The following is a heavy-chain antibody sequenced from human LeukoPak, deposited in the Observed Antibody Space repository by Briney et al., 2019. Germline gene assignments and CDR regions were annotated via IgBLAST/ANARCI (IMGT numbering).Heavy chain of an antibody. Sequence: GGSLRLSCAASGFTFSSYATHWVRQAPGKGLEWVAVISYDGSNKYYADSVKGRFTISRDNSKNTLYLQMNSLRAEDTAVYYCARYDSSGYAEYFDYWGQGTLVTVSS. CDR3: ARYDSSGYAEYFDY. CDR1: GFTFSSYA. D-gene: IGHD3-22*01. CDR2: ISYDGSNK. J-gene: IGHJ4*02. V-gene: IGHV3-30*04.